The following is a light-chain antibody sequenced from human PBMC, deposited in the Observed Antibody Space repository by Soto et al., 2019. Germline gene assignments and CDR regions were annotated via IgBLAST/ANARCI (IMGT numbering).Light chain of an antibody. CDR1: QSVNNNY. CDR3: QQYGSAPWT. CDR2: AAS. J-gene: IGKJ1*01. V-gene: IGKV3-20*01. Sequence: EIVLTQSPGTLSLSPGERATLSCRASQSVNNNYLAWYQHKPGQSPRLLIYAASKRARGIPDRFGGSGSGTDFTLTVSRLEPEDFAVYYCQQYGSAPWTFGQGTKVEI.